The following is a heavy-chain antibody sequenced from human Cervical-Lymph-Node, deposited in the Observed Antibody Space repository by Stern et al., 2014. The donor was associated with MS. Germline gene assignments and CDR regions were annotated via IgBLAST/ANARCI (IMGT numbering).Heavy chain of an antibody. CDR1: GVSITSSSFY. CDR3: ARQAGYYDNSAYYNY. V-gene: IGHV4-61*02. Sequence: VQLQESGPGLVKPSQTLSLTCTVSGVSITSSSFYWTWIRQPAGQGLEWIGRIYVRGHTDYNPSLKGRVTMSLAASKNQFSLELTSVTADDTAVYYCARQAGYYDNSAYYNYWGQGTLVTVSS. J-gene: IGHJ4*02. CDR2: IYVRGHT. D-gene: IGHD3-22*01.